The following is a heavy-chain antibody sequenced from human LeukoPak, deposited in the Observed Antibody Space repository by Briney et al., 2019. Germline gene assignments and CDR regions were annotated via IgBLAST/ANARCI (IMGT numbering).Heavy chain of an antibody. CDR1: GFTFSDYY. D-gene: IGHD3-10*01. Sequence: PGGSLRLSCAASGFTFSDYYMSWIRQAPGKGLEWVSYISSSGSTIYYADSVKGRFTISRDNAKNSLYLQMDSLRAEDTAVYYCARGSGREIMYYYYMGVWGKGTTVTVSS. CDR3: ARGSGREIMYYYYMGV. J-gene: IGHJ6*03. CDR2: ISSSGSTI. V-gene: IGHV3-11*01.